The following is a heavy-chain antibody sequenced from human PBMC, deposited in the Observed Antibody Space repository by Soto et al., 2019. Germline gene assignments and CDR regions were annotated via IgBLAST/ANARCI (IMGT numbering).Heavy chain of an antibody. Sequence: PGGSLRLSCAASGFTFSSYAMHWVRQAPGKGLEWVAVISYDGSNKYYADSVKDRFTISRDNSKNTLYLQMNSLRAEDTAVYYCARSIAAAAHYYYGMDVWGQGTTVTVSS. J-gene: IGHJ6*02. D-gene: IGHD6-13*01. CDR3: ARSIAAAAHYYYGMDV. CDR1: GFTFSSYA. V-gene: IGHV3-30-3*01. CDR2: ISYDGSNK.